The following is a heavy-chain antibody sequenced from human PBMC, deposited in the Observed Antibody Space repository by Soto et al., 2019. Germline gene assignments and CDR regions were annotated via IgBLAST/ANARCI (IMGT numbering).Heavy chain of an antibody. D-gene: IGHD3-10*01. Sequence: EVQLVESGGGLVQPGGSLRLSCAASGFTFSSYWMSWVRQAPGKGLEWVANIKQDGSEKYYVDSVKGRFTISRDNAKNSLYLQMNSLRAEETAVYYCARDQKPYYYGSGAADYWGQGTLVTVSS. CDR1: GFTFSSYW. CDR3: ARDQKPYYYGSGAADY. CDR2: IKQDGSEK. J-gene: IGHJ4*02. V-gene: IGHV3-7*01.